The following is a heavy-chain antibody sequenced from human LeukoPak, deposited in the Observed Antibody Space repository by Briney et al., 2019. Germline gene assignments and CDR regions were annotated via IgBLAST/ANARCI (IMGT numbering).Heavy chain of an antibody. CDR3: ARRSNVLPSTGYSSSWYEDPFISQYNWFDP. CDR1: GGSISSSSYY. D-gene: IGHD6-13*01. J-gene: IGHJ5*02. Sequence: SETLSLTCTVSGGSISSSSYYWGWIRQPPGKGLEWIGSIYYSGSTYYNPSLKSRVTISVETSKNKFSLKLSSVTAADTAVYYCARRSNVLPSTGYSSSWYEDPFISQYNWFDPWGQGTLVTVSS. V-gene: IGHV4-39*01. CDR2: IYYSGST.